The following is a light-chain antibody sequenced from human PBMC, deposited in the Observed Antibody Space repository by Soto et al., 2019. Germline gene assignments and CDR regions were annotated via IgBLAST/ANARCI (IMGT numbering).Light chain of an antibody. Sequence: EIVMTQSPSTLSVSPGERATLCCRASQSVSSDLAWYQQKPGQAPRLLIYGASTRATGIPARFSGSGSGTEFTLTINSLQSEDFAVYYCQKYNNWPLTFGQGTRLEIK. V-gene: IGKV3-15*01. CDR1: QSVSSD. J-gene: IGKJ5*01. CDR3: QKYNNWPLT. CDR2: GAS.